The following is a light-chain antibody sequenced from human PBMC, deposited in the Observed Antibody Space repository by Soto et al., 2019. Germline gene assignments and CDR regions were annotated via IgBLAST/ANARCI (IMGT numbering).Light chain of an antibody. CDR3: QQSYSTPR. J-gene: IGKJ4*01. CDR1: QTIRNY. V-gene: IGKV1-39*01. CDR2: AAS. Sequence: DIQMTQSPSPLSASVGDRVTITCRASQTIRNYLNWYQQKPGEAPKLLIYAASRLQGGVPSMFSGSGSGTDFTLTINTLQPEDIATYYCQQSYSTPRFGGGTKVDIK.